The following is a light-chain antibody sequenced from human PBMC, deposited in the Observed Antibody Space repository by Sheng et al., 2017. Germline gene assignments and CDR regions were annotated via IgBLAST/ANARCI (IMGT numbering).Light chain of an antibody. CDR2: GNS. CDR1: RSNVGTGYD. Sequence: QSVLTQPPSMSGAPGQRITISCTGSRSNVGTGYDIHWYQQVPGTAPKLLIDGNSNRPSGVPDRFSGSKSGTSASLAITGLQAEDEADYYCAAWDDSLSGRGVVFGGGTKVTVL. J-gene: IGLJ3*02. V-gene: IGLV1-40*01. CDR3: AAWDDSLSGRGVV.